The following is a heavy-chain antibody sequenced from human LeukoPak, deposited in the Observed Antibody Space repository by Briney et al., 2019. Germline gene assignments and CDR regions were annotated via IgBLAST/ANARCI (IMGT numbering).Heavy chain of an antibody. Sequence: PGGSLRLSCAASGFTFSSYSINWVRQAPGKGLEWVSSISSSSYIYYADSVKGRFTISRDNAKNSLYLQMNSLRAEDTAVYYCARALRAVTLSIDYWGQGTLVTVSS. CDR3: ARALRAVTLSIDY. D-gene: IGHD2/OR15-2a*01. J-gene: IGHJ4*02. V-gene: IGHV3-21*01. CDR2: ISSSSYI. CDR1: GFTFSSYS.